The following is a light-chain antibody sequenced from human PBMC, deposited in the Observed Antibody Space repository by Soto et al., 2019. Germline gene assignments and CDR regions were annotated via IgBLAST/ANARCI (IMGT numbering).Light chain of an antibody. Sequence: QSALTQPASVSGSPGQSITISCTGTSSDIGSHNLVSWYQQYPGKAPKLIIFEASKRRSGVSNRFSGSKSGSTASLTISGLQAEDEADYYCCSNAASSTYVFGSGTKLTVL. CDR3: CSNAASSTYV. CDR1: SSDIGSHNL. J-gene: IGLJ1*01. CDR2: EAS. V-gene: IGLV2-23*01.